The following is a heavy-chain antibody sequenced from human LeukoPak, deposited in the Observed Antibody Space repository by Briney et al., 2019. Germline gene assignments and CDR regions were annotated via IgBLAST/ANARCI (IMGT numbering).Heavy chain of an antibody. CDR1: GGSISSYY. J-gene: IGHJ5*02. Sequence: SETLSLTCTVSGGSISSYYWSWIRQPPGKGLEYIGYIYYSGSTNYNPSLKSRVIISVDTSKNQFSLKLSSVTAADTAVYYCARDGGFGIAGSNFDPWGQGTLVTVSS. D-gene: IGHD6-13*01. V-gene: IGHV4-59*12. CDR3: ARDGGFGIAGSNFDP. CDR2: IYYSGST.